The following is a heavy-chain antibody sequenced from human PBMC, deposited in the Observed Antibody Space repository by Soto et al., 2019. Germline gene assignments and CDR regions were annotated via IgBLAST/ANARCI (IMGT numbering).Heavy chain of an antibody. CDR1: GFTFSSYG. V-gene: IGHV3-30*18. CDR2: ISYDGSNK. D-gene: IGHD3-22*01. CDR3: AKYNADSSGFFDY. J-gene: IGHJ4*02. Sequence: GGSLRLSCAASGFTFSSYGMHWVRQAPGKGLEWVAVISYDGSNKYYADSVKGRFTISRDNSKNTLYLQMNSLRAEDTAVYYCAKYNADSSGFFDYWGQGTLVTVSS.